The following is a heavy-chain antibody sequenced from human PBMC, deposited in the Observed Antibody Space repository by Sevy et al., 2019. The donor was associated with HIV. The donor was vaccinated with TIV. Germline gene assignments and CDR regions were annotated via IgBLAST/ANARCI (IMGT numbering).Heavy chain of an antibody. Sequence: GGSLRLSCAASGFTFSIYGMHWVRQAPGKGLGWVAVIWYDGSNKYYGDSVKGRFTISRDNSKNTLYLHMNSLRAEDTAVYYCARGPDYGGYIDYWGQGTLVTVSS. J-gene: IGHJ4*02. CDR3: ARGPDYGGYIDY. CDR1: GFTFSIYG. D-gene: IGHD4-17*01. V-gene: IGHV3-33*01. CDR2: IWYDGSNK.